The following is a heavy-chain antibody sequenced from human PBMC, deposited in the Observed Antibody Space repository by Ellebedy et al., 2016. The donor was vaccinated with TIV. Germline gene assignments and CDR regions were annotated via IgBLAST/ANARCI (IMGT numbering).Heavy chain of an antibody. CDR3: ARDGLYYGSGPWGDY. CDR1: GYTFTGYY. V-gene: IGHV1-2*02. Sequence: AASVKVSCKASGYTFTGYYMHWVRQAPGQGLEWMGWINPNSGGTNYAQKFQGRVTMTRDTSISTAYMELSRLRSDDTAVYYCARDGLYYGSGPWGDYWGQGTLVTVSS. CDR2: INPNSGGT. J-gene: IGHJ4*02. D-gene: IGHD3-10*01.